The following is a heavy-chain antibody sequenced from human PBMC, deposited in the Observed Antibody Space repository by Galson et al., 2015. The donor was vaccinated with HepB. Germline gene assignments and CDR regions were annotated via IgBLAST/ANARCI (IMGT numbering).Heavy chain of an antibody. CDR1: GFTFSSYG. J-gene: IGHJ4*02. CDR2: IWYDGSNK. V-gene: IGHV3-33*01. D-gene: IGHD6-13*01. CDR3: AREGQSSSWYQYFDY. Sequence: SLRLSCAASGFTFSSYGMHWVRQAPGKGLEWVAVIWYDGSNKYYADSVKGRLTISRDNSKNTLYLQMNSLRAEDTAVYYCAREGQSSSWYQYFDYWGQGTLVTVSS.